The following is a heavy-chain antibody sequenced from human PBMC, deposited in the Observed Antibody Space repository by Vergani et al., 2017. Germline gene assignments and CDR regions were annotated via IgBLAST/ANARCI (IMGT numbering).Heavy chain of an antibody. V-gene: IGHV3-11*01. J-gene: IGHJ3*02. Sequence: QVQLVESGGGLVKPGGSLRLSCAASGFSFSDHYMTWIRQAPGKGLEWVSYIRNSGNTIEYADSVKGRFSISRDNAKSSLFLQMDSLGAEDTAVYYCARDHRDYNNYPGTFDIWGQGAMVTVSS. D-gene: IGHD5-24*01. CDR2: IRNSGNTI. CDR1: GFSFSDHY. CDR3: ARDHRDYNNYPGTFDI.